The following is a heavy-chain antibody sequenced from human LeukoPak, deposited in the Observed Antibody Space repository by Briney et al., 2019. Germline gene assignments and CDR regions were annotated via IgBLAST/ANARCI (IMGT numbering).Heavy chain of an antibody. Sequence: ASRTLSLTCTVPGGSINSGSYFWTWIRQPPGRDLEWIGYIFHSGGTHYNPSLQSRVTMSIDTSRNQFSLKLSSVTAADTAVYYCARDRCSGGSCYSGGSGFDYWGQGTLVTVSS. CDR2: IFHSGGT. D-gene: IGHD2-15*01. J-gene: IGHJ4*02. CDR3: ARDRCSGGSCYSGGSGFDY. CDR1: GGSINSGSYF. V-gene: IGHV4-31*03.